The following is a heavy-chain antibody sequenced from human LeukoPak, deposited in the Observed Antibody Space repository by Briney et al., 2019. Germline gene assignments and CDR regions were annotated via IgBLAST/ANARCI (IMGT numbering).Heavy chain of an antibody. CDR2: IYYSGST. CDR1: GGSISSYY. CDR3: ARGHGDYASPYYYYYMDV. J-gene: IGHJ6*03. Sequence: KPSETLSLNCTVSGGSISSYYWSWIRQPPGEGLEWIGDIYYSGSTNYNPSLKSRVTISVDTSKNQFSLKLSSVTAADTAVYYCARGHGDYASPYYYYYMDVWGKGTTVTVSS. D-gene: IGHD4-17*01. V-gene: IGHV4-59*01.